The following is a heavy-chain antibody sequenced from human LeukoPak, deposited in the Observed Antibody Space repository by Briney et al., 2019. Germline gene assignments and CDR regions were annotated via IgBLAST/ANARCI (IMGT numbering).Heavy chain of an antibody. V-gene: IGHV3-20*04. CDR3: ARGGYNYGPVFDY. CDR2: INWNGGST. CDR1: GLTFDDYG. Sequence: GGSLRLSCAASGLTFDDYGMSWVRQAPGKGLEWVSGINWNGGSTGYADSLKGRFTISRDNAKNSLYLQMNSLRAEDTALYYCARGGYNYGPVFDYWGQGTLVAVSS. J-gene: IGHJ4*02. D-gene: IGHD5-18*01.